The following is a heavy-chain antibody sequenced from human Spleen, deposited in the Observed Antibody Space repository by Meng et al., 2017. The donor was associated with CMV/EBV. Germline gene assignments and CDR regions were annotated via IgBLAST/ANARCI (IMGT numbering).Heavy chain of an antibody. V-gene: IGHV3-9*03. CDR1: GFSFDDYA. CDR3: AKGRGGYYYHAADV. D-gene: IGHD3-10*01. CDR2: ISWNSGSI. Sequence: GGSLRLSCAASGFSFDDYAMHWVRQAPGKGLEWVSGISWNSGSIGYGDSVKGRFTISRDNAKKSLDLQMNSLRAEDMALYFCAKGRGGYYYHAADVWGQGTTVTVSS. J-gene: IGHJ6*02.